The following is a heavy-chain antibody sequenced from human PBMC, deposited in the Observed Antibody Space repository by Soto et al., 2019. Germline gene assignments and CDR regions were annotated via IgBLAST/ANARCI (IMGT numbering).Heavy chain of an antibody. Sequence: PGGSLRLSCAASGFTFISYGMHWVRQAPGKGLEWVAVISYDGSNKYYADSVKGRFTISRDNSKNTLYLQMNSLRAEDTAVYYCAKERVPAALFYGMDVWGQGTTVTVSS. CDR3: AKERVPAALFYGMDV. V-gene: IGHV3-30*18. CDR2: ISYDGSNK. J-gene: IGHJ6*02. CDR1: GFTFISYG. D-gene: IGHD2-2*01.